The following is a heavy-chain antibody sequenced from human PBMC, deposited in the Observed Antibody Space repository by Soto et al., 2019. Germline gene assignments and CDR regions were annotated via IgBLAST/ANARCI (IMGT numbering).Heavy chain of an antibody. CDR2: IYTDGSRA. V-gene: IGHV3-74*01. CDR1: GFTFISYC. Sequence: GWSLRLSCAASGFTFISYCMHLVRQAPGKGLVWVSRIYTDGSRADYADSVKGRFTISRDNAKNTVYLQVNSLGAEDTAVYYCARGARNYYYFDYWGQGTLVTVSS. D-gene: IGHD1-7*01. CDR3: ARGARNYYYFDY. J-gene: IGHJ4*02.